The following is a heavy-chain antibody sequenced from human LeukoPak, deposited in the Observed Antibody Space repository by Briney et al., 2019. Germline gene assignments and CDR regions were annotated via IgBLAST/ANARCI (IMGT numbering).Heavy chain of an antibody. D-gene: IGHD2-21*02. V-gene: IGHV4-59*08. J-gene: IGHJ5*02. CDR2: IYYSGST. CDR1: GGFISSYY. Sequence: SETLTLTCNASGGFISSYYWSWIRQPPGRRLEWMRYIYYSGSTNYNPSLKSRVTISLDTSKNQFSLKLSSVTAADTAVYYCARRPSTYCGGVCYSFWFDPWGQGTLATVSS. CDR3: ARRPSTYCGGVCYSFWFDP.